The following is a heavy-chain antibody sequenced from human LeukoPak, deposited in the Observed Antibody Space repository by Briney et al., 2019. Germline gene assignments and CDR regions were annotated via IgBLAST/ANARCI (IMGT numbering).Heavy chain of an antibody. CDR1: GYTFTSYD. Sequence: ASVKVSCKASGYTFTSYDINWVRQATGQGLEWMGWMNPNSGNTGYAQKFQGRVTMTRNTSISTAYMELSSLRSEDTAVYYCARGPYCSSTSCYGLPFDPWGQGTLVTASS. CDR2: MNPNSGNT. CDR3: ARGPYCSSTSCYGLPFDP. J-gene: IGHJ5*02. D-gene: IGHD2-2*01. V-gene: IGHV1-8*01.